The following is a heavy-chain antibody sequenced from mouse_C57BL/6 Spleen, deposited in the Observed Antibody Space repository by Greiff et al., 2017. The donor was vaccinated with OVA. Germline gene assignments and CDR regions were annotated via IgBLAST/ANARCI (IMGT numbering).Heavy chain of an antibody. CDR2: FYPGSGSI. V-gene: IGHV1-62-2*01. Sequence: VQLQQSGAELVKPGASVKLSCKASGYTFTEYTIHWVKQRSGQGLEWIGWFYPGSGSIKYNEKFKDKATLTADKSSSTVYMELSRLTSEDSAVYFCARHEGSLYYDYDGGYFDYWGQGTTLTVSS. CDR3: ARHEGSLYYDYDGGYFDY. J-gene: IGHJ2*01. D-gene: IGHD2-4*01. CDR1: GYTFTEYT.